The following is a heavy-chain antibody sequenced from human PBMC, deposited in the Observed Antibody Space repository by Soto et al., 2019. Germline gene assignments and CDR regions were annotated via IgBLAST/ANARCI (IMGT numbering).Heavy chain of an antibody. V-gene: IGHV3-74*01. CDR3: ARDPSSYYYGSGYYYYGMDV. Sequence: GGSLRLSCAASGFTFSSYWMHWVRQAPGKGLVWVSRINSDGSSTSYADSVKGRFTISRDNAKNTLYLQMNSLRAEDTAVYYCARDPSSYYYGSGYYYYGMDVWGQGTTVTVSS. D-gene: IGHD3-10*01. J-gene: IGHJ6*02. CDR1: GFTFSSYW. CDR2: INSDGSST.